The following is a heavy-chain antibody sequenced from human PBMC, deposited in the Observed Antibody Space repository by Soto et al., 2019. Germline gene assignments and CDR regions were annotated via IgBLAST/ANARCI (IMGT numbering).Heavy chain of an antibody. CDR1: GGSVSSSSYY. CDR3: ARHYLSFGPTV. D-gene: IGHD3-10*01. J-gene: IGHJ6*02. CDR2: IYYSGNT. Sequence: XTLSLPGTVSGGSVSSSSYYWGWIRQPPGKGLEWIGSIYYSGNTYYNPSLKSRVSISVDTSQNQFSLKLKYVTAADTAVYYCARHYLSFGPTVWGQGNTVTVS. V-gene: IGHV4-39*01.